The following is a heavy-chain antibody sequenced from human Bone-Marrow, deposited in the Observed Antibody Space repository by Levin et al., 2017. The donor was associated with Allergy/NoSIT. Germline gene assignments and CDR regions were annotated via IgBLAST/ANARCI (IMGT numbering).Heavy chain of an antibody. Sequence: SETLSLTCSVSGASISDFYWSWIRQPPGKGLEWIGWGSYSGSTNYNPSLKSRVAISVDPSKNHLSLKVSSVTGADTAVYYCAGNYDFWSGYRTALGMDVWGQGTTVTVSS. J-gene: IGHJ6*02. CDR3: AGNYDFWSGYRTALGMDV. V-gene: IGHV4-59*08. D-gene: IGHD3-3*01. CDR1: GASISDFY. CDR2: GSYSGST.